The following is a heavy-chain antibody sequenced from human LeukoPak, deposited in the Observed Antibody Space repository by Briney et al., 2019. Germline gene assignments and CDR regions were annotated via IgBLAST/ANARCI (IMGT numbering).Heavy chain of an antibody. CDR1: GCTFDDYA. CDR2: ISWNSGSI. D-gene: IGHD3-22*01. Sequence: AGGSLRLSCAASGCTFDDYAMHWVRQAPGKGLEWVSGISWNSGSIGYADSVKGRFTISRDNAKNSLYLQMNSLRAEDMALYYCAKDLYYYDSSLFDYWGQGTLVTVSS. J-gene: IGHJ4*02. V-gene: IGHV3-9*03. CDR3: AKDLYYYDSSLFDY.